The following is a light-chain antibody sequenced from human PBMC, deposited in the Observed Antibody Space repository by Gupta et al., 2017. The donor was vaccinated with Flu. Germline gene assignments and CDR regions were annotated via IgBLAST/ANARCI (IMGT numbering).Light chain of an antibody. J-gene: IGLJ2*01. Sequence: SYVLTQPPSVSVAPGQTARITCGGNNIATESVRWYQNKPGQAPVLLVYDDSDRPSGISERFSGSSSGNTDTLTITRVEPGDEADYYCQVFDSSSDPVVFGGGTRLTVL. CDR1: NIATES. CDR3: QVFDSSSDPVV. V-gene: IGLV3-21*02. CDR2: DDS.